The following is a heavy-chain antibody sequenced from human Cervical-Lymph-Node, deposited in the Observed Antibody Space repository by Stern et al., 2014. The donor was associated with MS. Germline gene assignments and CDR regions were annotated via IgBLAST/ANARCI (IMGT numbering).Heavy chain of an antibody. J-gene: IGHJ4*02. D-gene: IGHD6-19*01. V-gene: IGHV3-30*02. Sequence: DSVKGRFTISRDNSKNTLYLQVNSLRVEDTAVYYCAKDYGSSGWYLGDYWGQGTLVTVPS. CDR3: AKDYGSSGWYLGDY.